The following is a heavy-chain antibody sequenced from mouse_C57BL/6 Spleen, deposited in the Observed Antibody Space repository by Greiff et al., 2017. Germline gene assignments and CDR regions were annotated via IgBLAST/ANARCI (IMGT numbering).Heavy chain of an antibody. CDR2: INYDGSST. Sequence: EVKLVESEGGLVPPGSSMKLSCTASGFTFSDYYMAWVRQVPEKGLEWVANINYDGSSTYYLDSLKSRFIISRDNAKNILYLQMSSLKSEDTATYYCAREKDGYYGFAYWGQGTLVTVSA. CDR1: GFTFSDYY. J-gene: IGHJ3*01. D-gene: IGHD2-3*01. CDR3: AREKDGYYGFAY. V-gene: IGHV5-16*01.